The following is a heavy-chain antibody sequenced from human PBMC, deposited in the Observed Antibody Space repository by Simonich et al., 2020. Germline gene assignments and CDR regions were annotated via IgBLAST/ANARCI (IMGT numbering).Heavy chain of an antibody. Sequence: QLQLQESGPGLVKPSETLSLTCTVSGGSISSSSYYWGWIRQPPGKGLEWIGGIYYGGGTYNNPSLKSRVTISVDTSKNQFSLKLSSVTAADTAVYYCARHAGFAFDIWGQGTMVTVSS. CDR2: IYYGGGT. CDR3: ARHAGFAFDI. J-gene: IGHJ3*02. V-gene: IGHV4-39*01. D-gene: IGHD6-13*01. CDR1: GGSISSSSYY.